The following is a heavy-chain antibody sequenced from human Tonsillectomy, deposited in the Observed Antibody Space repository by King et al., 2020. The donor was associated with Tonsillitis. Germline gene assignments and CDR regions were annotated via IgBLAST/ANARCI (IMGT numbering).Heavy chain of an antibody. J-gene: IGHJ4*02. V-gene: IGHV3-30*10. D-gene: IGHD6-13*01. Sequence: VQLVESGGGVVQPGGSLRLSCAASGFTFSDYAIHWVRQVPGKGLEWVAVISSDGYNKYYTDSVKGRFTISRDDSKNTLYLQMNSLRPEDTTVYYCARGARGGSTAAGSPIDFWGQGTLVTVSS. CDR1: GFTFSDYA. CDR3: ARGARGGSTAAGSPIDF. CDR2: ISSDGYNK.